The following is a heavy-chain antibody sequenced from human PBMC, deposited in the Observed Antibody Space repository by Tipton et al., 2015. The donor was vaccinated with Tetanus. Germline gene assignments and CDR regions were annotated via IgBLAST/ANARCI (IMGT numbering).Heavy chain of an antibody. V-gene: IGHV7-4-1*02. Sequence: QLVQSGAEVKKPGASVKVSCKASGYTFTSYAMNWVRQAPGQGLEWMGWINTNTGSPTYAQGFTGRFVFSLDTSVSTAYLQISSLKAEDTAVYYCARGPIAAAGTSDAFDIWGQGTMVTVSS. CDR2: INTNTGSP. CDR3: ARGPIAAAGTSDAFDI. J-gene: IGHJ3*02. CDR1: GYTFTSYA. D-gene: IGHD6-13*01.